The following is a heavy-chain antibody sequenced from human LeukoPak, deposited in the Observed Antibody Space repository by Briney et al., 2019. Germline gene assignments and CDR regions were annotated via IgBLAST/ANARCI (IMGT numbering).Heavy chain of an antibody. D-gene: IGHD3-3*01. J-gene: IGHJ6*03. CDR1: GGTFSSYA. CDR2: IIPIFGTA. Sequence: ASVKVSCKDSGGTFSSYAISWVRQAPGQGPEWMGRIIPIFGTATYAQKFQGRVTITTDESTSTAYMELSSLRSEDTAVYYCARTYYDFWSPSTDYYYYMDVWGKGTTVTVSS. CDR3: ARTYYDFWSPSTDYYYYMDV. V-gene: IGHV1-69*05.